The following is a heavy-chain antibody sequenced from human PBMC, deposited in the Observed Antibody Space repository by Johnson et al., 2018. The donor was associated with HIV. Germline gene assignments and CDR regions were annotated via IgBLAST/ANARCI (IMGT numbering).Heavy chain of an antibody. V-gene: IGHV3-30*14. CDR3: ARDLGVDWSKGAFDM. CDR1: GFTFSSYA. J-gene: IGHJ3*02. D-gene: IGHD3/OR15-3a*01. CDR2: ISYDGSNK. Sequence: QVQLVESGGGVVQPGRSLRLSCAASGFTFSSYAMHWVRQAPGKGLEWVAVISYDGSNKYYADSVTGRFTISRDNSKNTLYLQMNSLRAEDTAVYYCARDLGVDWSKGAFDMWGQGTMVTVSS.